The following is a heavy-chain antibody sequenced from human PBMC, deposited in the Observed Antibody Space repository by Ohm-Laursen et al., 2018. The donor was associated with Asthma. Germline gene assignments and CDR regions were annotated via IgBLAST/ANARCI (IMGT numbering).Heavy chain of an antibody. CDR2: ITSDGGWT. V-gene: IGHV3-30-3*01. J-gene: IGHJ3*02. Sequence: RSLRLSCAASGFTFSTFAMHWVRQAPGKGLEWVSIITSDGGWTSYADSVRGRFTISRDNSKNILYMQMNSLRAEDTAVYYCARRDYSGGDPDAAFDIWGQGTMVTVSS. D-gene: IGHD2-21*02. CDR1: GFTFSTFA. CDR3: ARRDYSGGDPDAAFDI.